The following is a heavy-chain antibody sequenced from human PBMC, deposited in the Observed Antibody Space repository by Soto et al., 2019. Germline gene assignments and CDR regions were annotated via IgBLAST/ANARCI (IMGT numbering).Heavy chain of an antibody. J-gene: IGHJ5*02. CDR3: GRYCTNTKCRGGYYLDL. V-gene: IGHV1-69*01. CDR1: GDSFTNYA. CDR2: IILALGTP. Sequence: QVLLVQSGAEMKQPGSSVSVSCRASGDSFTNYAFTWVRQAPGQGPEWLGGIILALGTPHYSQRFQGRLTMTAEESSSTVYMELGSLRLDDTAVYYCGRYCTNTKCRGGYYLDLWGQGTMLTVSS. D-gene: IGHD2-8*01.